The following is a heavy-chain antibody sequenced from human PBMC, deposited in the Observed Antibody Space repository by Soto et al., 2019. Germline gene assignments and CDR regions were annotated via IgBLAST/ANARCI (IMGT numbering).Heavy chain of an antibody. Sequence: GESLKISCKGSGYSFTSYWIGWVRQMPGKGLEWMGIIYPGDSDTRYSPSFQGQVTISADKSISTAYLKWSSLKASDTVMYYCARHEGPYGSGSYYNSYYYYYGMDVWGQGTTVTVSS. V-gene: IGHV5-51*01. CDR1: GYSFTSYW. CDR2: IYPGDSDT. D-gene: IGHD3-10*01. CDR3: ARHEGPYGSGSYYNSYYYYYGMDV. J-gene: IGHJ6*02.